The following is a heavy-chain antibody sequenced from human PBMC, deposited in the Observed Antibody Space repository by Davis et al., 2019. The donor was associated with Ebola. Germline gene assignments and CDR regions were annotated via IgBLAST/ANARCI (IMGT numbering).Heavy chain of an antibody. V-gene: IGHV3-30*04. CDR2: IPYDGNDI. CDR3: VRELYDYVWLAYLDR. J-gene: IGHJ4*02. CDR1: GFIFRTYT. Sequence: GGSLRLSCAASGFIFRTYTIHWVRQAPGKGLEWLAVIPYDGNDISYAESVRGRFTVSRDNSRSTLHLQMNSLKAEDTAIYYCVRELYDYVWLAYLDRWGQGTLVTVSS. D-gene: IGHD3-16*01.